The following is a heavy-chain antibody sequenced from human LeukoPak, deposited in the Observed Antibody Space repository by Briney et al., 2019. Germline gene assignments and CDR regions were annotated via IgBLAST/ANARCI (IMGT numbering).Heavy chain of an antibody. J-gene: IGHJ4*02. V-gene: IGHV4-34*01. Sequence: SETLSLTCAAYGGSFSGYYWSWIRQPPGKGLEWIGEINHSGSTYYNPSLKSRVTISVDRSKNQFSLKLSSVTAADTAVYYCARGSVQSPPFAYWGQGTLVTVSS. CDR3: ARGSVQSPPFAY. CDR2: INHSGST. CDR1: GGSFSGYY.